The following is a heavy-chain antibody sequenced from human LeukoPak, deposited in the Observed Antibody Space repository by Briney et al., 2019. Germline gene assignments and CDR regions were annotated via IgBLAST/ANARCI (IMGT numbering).Heavy chain of an antibody. CDR1: GYSISSGYY. V-gene: IGHV4-38-2*02. D-gene: IGHD6-6*01. Sequence: SETLSLTCTVSGYSISSGYYWGWIRQPPGKGLEWIGYIYHSGSTYYNPSLKSRVTISVDRSKNQFSLKLSSVTAADMAVYYCAREFMAYSSSPPGYWGQGTLVTVSS. CDR2: IYHSGST. J-gene: IGHJ4*02. CDR3: AREFMAYSSSPPGY.